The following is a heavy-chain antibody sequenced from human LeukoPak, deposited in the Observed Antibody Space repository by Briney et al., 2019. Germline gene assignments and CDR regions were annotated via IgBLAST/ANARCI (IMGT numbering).Heavy chain of an antibody. CDR2: GYASGTA. J-gene: IGHJ6*02. CDR1: GGSIGGYY. D-gene: IGHD4-17*01. V-gene: IGHV4-59*01. Sequence: SETLSLTCSVSGGSIGGYYWSWLRQPPGKGLEWIGYGYASGTANYNPSLGSRLTISIDTSKNRFSLTLRSVTAADTAVYYCAREVVYSYGDSGRRDAMDVWGQGTTVIVSS. CDR3: AREVVYSYGDSGRRDAMDV.